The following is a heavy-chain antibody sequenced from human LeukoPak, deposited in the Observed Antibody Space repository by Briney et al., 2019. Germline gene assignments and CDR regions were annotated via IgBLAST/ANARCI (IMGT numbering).Heavy chain of an antibody. CDR1: GYTFTGYY. CDR3: ARDRRDYYYMDV. V-gene: IGHV1-2*02. Sequence: GASVKVSCKASGYTFTGYYMHWVRQAPGQGLEWMGLINPNSGGTNYAQKFQGRVTMTSDTYISTAYMELSRLRSDDTAVYYCARDRRDYYYMDVWGKGTTVTVSS. CDR2: INPNSGGT. J-gene: IGHJ6*03.